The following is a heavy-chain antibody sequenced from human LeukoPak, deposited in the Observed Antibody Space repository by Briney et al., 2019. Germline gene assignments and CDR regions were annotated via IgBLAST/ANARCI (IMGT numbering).Heavy chain of an antibody. CDR3: ARVVGPYYYDSSGPFDY. V-gene: IGHV4-59*08. CDR2: IYHSGRT. Sequence: NPSETLSLTCTVSGVSMNSYYWSWIRQPPGKGLEWIGNIYHSGRTYDNPSLKSRVTISVDTSKNQFSLRLSSVTAADTAVYYCARVVGPYYYDSSGPFDYWGQGSLVTVSS. CDR1: GVSMNSYY. D-gene: IGHD3-22*01. J-gene: IGHJ4*02.